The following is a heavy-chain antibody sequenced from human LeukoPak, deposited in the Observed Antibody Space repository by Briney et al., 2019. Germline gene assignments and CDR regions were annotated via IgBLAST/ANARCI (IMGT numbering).Heavy chain of an antibody. CDR3: ARGSPYCSSTSCYKSFSDYCYYYYMDV. V-gene: IGHV1-69*13. Sequence: SVKVSCKASGGTFSSYAISWVRQAPGQGLEWMGGIIPIFGTANYAQKFQGRVTITADESTSTAYMELSSLRSEDTAVYYCARGSPYCSSTSCYKSFSDYCYYYYMDVWGKGTTVTVSS. CDR1: GGTFSSYA. J-gene: IGHJ6*03. CDR2: IIPIFGTA. D-gene: IGHD2-2*01.